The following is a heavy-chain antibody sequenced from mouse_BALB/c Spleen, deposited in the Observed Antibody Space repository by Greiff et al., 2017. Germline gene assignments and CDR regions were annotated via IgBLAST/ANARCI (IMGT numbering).Heavy chain of an antibody. Sequence: EVQLQQSGPSLVKPSQTLSLTCSVTGDSITSGYWNWIRKFPGNKLEYMGYISYSGSTYYNPSLKSRISITRDTSKNQYYLQLNSVTTEDTATYYCASGAYGNYVAWFAYWGQGTLVTVSA. CDR3: ASGAYGNYVAWFAY. CDR1: GDSITSGY. V-gene: IGHV3-8*02. J-gene: IGHJ3*01. D-gene: IGHD2-1*01. CDR2: ISYSGST.